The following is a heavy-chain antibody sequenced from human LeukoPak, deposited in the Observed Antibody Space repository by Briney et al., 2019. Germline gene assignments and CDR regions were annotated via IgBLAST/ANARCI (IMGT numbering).Heavy chain of an antibody. J-gene: IGHJ3*02. CDR3: ARELGSFDI. V-gene: IGHV6-1*01. CDR1: GDSVSSNSVA. Sequence: SQTLSLTCAISGDSVSSNSVAWNWIRQSPLRGLEWLGRTYYRSKWYNAYAVSVKSRITITPDTSKNQFSLQLNSVTPEDTAVYYCARELGSFDIWGQGTKVTVSS. CDR2: TYYRSKWYN. D-gene: IGHD3-3*02.